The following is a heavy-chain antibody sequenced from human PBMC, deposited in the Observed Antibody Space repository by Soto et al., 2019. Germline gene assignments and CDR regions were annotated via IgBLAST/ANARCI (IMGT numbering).Heavy chain of an antibody. CDR2: IYHSGST. J-gene: IGHJ3*02. V-gene: IGHV4-30-2*01. CDR3: ASTQSGGNSSGASDI. CDR1: GGSISSGGYS. D-gene: IGHD2-21*02. Sequence: QLQLQESGSGLVKPSQTLSLTCAVSGGSISSGGYSWSWIRQPPGKGLEWIGYIYHSGSTYYNPSLRSRVTISVDRSKNQFSLKLSSVTAADTAVYYCASTQSGGNSSGASDIWGQGTMVTVSS.